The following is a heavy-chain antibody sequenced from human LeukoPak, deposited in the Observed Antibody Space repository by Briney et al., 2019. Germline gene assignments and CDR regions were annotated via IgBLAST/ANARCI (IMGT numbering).Heavy chain of an antibody. CDR1: GFTFSSYG. V-gene: IGHV3-30*18. CDR2: ISYDGSNK. J-gene: IGHJ3*02. D-gene: IGHD2-2*01. CDR3: AKAIIYCSSTSCYENSDAFDI. Sequence: PGRSLRLSCAASGFTFSSYGMHWVRQAPGKGLEWVAVISYDGSNKYYADSVKGRFTISRDNSKNTLYLQMNSLRVEDTAVYYCAKAIIYCSSTSCYENSDAFDIWGQGTMVTVSS.